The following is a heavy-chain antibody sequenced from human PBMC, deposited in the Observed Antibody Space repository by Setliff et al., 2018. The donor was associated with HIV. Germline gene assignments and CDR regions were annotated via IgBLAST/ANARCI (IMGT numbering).Heavy chain of an antibody. Sequence: SETLSLTCTVSGDSISSGGYYWSWIRQPAGQGLEWIGRIYTSGNTNYNPSTNYNPSLKSRITISLDTSRNQFSLRVTSVTATDTAVYYCTRQSPVAGSGAFDIWGQGTMVTVS. CDR3: TRQSPVAGSGAFDI. V-gene: IGHV4-61*02. CDR2: IYTSGNTNYNPST. J-gene: IGHJ3*02. CDR1: GDSISSGGYY. D-gene: IGHD6-19*01.